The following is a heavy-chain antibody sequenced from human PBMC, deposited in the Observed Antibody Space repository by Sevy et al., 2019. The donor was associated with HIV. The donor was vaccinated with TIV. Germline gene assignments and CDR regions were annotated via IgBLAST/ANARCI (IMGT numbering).Heavy chain of an antibody. J-gene: IGHJ4*02. D-gene: IGHD3-16*01. CDR2: IYPDDSDI. Sequence: GESLKISCRASGNRFSRYWIAWVRQVPGKGLEWMGIIYPDDSDIRYSTSLQGQVTISVDKSISTAYLQWSSLKASDTAMYFCARRFYSSTAYPQYFFDYWGQGTLVTVSS. CDR1: GNRFSRYW. V-gene: IGHV5-51*01. CDR3: ARRFYSSTAYPQYFFDY.